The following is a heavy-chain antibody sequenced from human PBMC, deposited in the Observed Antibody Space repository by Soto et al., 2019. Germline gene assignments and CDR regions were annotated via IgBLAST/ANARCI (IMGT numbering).Heavy chain of an antibody. V-gene: IGHV3-23*01. Sequence: GGSLRLSCAASGFTFSMFAMNWVRQAPGKGLEWVASISYSGGSTNYADSVRGRFTISRDNSKNTLPLQMTSLRAEDTAVYYCAKAMGSTSSTANFDYWGRGTLVTVSS. J-gene: IGHJ4*02. D-gene: IGHD3-10*01. CDR2: ISYSGGST. CDR1: GFTFSMFA. CDR3: AKAMGSTSSTANFDY.